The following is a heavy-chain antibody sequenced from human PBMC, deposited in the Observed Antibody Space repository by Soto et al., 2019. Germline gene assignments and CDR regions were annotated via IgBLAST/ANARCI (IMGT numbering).Heavy chain of an antibody. V-gene: IGHV1-3*01. CDR1: GYTFTSYA. CDR3: EIAEGSYYGSGSPRREY. J-gene: IGHJ4*02. Sequence: ASVKVSCKASGYTFTSYAMHWVRQAPGQRLEWMGWINAGNGNTKYSRKFQGRVTITRDTSASTAYMELSSLRSEDTAVYYCEIAEGSYYGSGSPRREYWGQETLLTVAS. CDR2: INAGNGNT. D-gene: IGHD3-10*01.